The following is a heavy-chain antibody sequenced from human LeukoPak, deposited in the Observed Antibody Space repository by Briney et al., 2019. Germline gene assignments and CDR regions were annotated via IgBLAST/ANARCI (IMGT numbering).Heavy chain of an antibody. CDR2: IYYSGST. CDR1: GGSISSSSYY. D-gene: IGHD1-14*01. J-gene: IGHJ6*02. V-gene: IGHV4-39*07. CDR3: ARFPALAEFYYYGMDV. Sequence: SETLSLTCTVSGGSISSSSYYWGWIRQPPGKGLEWIGSIYYSGSTNYNPSLKSRVTISVDTSKNQFSLKLSSVTAADTAVYYCARFPALAEFYYYGMDVWGQGTTVTVSS.